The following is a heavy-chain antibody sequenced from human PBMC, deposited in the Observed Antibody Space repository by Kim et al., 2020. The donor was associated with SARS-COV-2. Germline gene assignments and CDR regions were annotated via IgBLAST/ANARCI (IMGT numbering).Heavy chain of an antibody. V-gene: IGHV1-8*01. D-gene: IGHD6-13*01. J-gene: IGHJ6*02. CDR2: MNPNSGNT. CDR1: GYTFTSYD. Sequence: ASVKVSCKASGYTFTSYDINWVRQATGQGLEWMGWMNPNSGNTGYAQKFQGRVTMTRNTSISTAYMELSSLRSEDTAVYYCAREDSSSLFYYYGMDVWGQGTTVTVSS. CDR3: AREDSSSLFYYYGMDV.